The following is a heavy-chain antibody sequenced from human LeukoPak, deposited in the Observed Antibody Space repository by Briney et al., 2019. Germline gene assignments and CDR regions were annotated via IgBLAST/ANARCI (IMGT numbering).Heavy chain of an antibody. CDR2: IYHSGST. V-gene: IGHV4-38-2*01. CDR1: GYSISSGYY. CDR3: ARHYYDFWSGYFPFDY. J-gene: IGHJ4*02. Sequence: SETLSLTCAVSGYSISSGYYWGWIRQPPGKGLEWIGSIYHSGSTYYNPSLKSRVTISVDTSKNQFSLKLSSVTAADTAVYYCARHYYDFWSGYFPFDYWGLGTLVTVSS. D-gene: IGHD3-3*01.